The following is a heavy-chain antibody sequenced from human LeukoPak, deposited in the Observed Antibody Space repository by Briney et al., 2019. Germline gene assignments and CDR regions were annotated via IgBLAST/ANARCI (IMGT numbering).Heavy chain of an antibody. CDR3: ARRYCSGGTCYFFDY. D-gene: IGHD2-15*01. V-gene: IGHV3-53*01. CDR1: GFTVSSNC. Sequence: GGSLRLSCAASGFTVSSNCMSWVRQAPGKGLEWVSLICSGGNTYYADSVKGRFTISRDDSKNTLYLQMNSLRAEDTAVYYCARRYCSGGTCYFFDYWGQGTLVTVSS. J-gene: IGHJ4*02. CDR2: ICSGGNT.